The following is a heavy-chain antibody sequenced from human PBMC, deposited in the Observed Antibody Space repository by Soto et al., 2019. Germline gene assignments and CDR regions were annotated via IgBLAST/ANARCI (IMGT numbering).Heavy chain of an antibody. J-gene: IGHJ4*02. CDR2: ISGSASST. CDR1: GLTFSDYA. Sequence: GGSLRLSCAASGLTFSDYAMSWVRQAPGKGLEWVSGISGSASSTYYANSVKGRFTISRDNSKNTLNLQMNSLRAEDTAVYYCLTWASGTPDYWGRGTLGTVS. V-gene: IGHV3-23*01. CDR3: LTWASGTPDY. D-gene: IGHD7-27*01.